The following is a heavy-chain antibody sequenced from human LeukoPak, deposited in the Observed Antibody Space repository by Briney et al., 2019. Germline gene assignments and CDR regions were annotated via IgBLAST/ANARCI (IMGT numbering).Heavy chain of an antibody. V-gene: IGHV3-11*03. D-gene: IGHD6-13*01. CDR3: ARCQYSSSPDL. CDR2: ISPTSDYT. CDR1: GFTFIDYS. Sequence: MTGGSLRLSCAASGFTFIDYSMSWIRQAPGKGLEWVSYISPTSDYTSYADSVKVRFTIFRDNAKNSLFLQMNSLRVEDTAVYYCARCQYSSSPDLWGQGTLVTVSS. J-gene: IGHJ5*02.